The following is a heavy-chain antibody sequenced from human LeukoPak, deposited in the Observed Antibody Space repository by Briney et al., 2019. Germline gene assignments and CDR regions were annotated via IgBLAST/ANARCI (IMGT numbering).Heavy chain of an antibody. CDR2: INSGGST. V-gene: IGHV3-66*01. Sequence: GGSLRLSCAASGFTVSSNYMTWVRQAPGKGLEWLSAINSGGSTFYADSVKGRFTVSRDDSKNTLYLQMNSLRAEDTAVYYCVFNGYWGQGTLVSVSS. J-gene: IGHJ4*02. CDR3: VFNGY. D-gene: IGHD2-8*01. CDR1: GFTVSSNY.